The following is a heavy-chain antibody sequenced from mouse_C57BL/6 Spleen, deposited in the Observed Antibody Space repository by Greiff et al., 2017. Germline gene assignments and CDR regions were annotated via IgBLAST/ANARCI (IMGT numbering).Heavy chain of an antibody. D-gene: IGHD1-1*01. CDR3: ARSSTVVAPYWYFDV. CDR1: GFTFTDYY. Sequence: EVHLVESGGGLVQPGGSLSLSCAASGFTFTDYYMSWVRQPPGKALEWLGFIRNKANGYTTEYSASVKGRFTISRDNSQSILYLQMNALRAEDSATYYCARSSTVVAPYWYFDVWGTGTTVTVSS. V-gene: IGHV7-3*01. J-gene: IGHJ1*03. CDR2: IRNKANGYTT.